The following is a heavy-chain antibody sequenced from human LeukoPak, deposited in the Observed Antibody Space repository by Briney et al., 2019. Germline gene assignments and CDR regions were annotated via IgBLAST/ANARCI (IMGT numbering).Heavy chain of an antibody. Sequence: GGSLRLSCAASGFTFSSYAMHWVRQAPGKGLEWVAVISYDGSNKYYADSVKGRFTISRDNSKNTLYLQMNSLRAEDTAVYYCARVFGNYVTSNYFDYWGQGTLVTVSS. CDR1: GFTFSSYA. CDR3: ARVFGNYVTSNYFDY. D-gene: IGHD4-11*01. J-gene: IGHJ4*02. V-gene: IGHV3-30*04. CDR2: ISYDGSNK.